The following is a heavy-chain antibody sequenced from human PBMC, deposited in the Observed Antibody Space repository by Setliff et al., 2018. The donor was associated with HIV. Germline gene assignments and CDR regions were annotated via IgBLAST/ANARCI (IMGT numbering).Heavy chain of an antibody. CDR1: GGSISSYY. Sequence: SETLSLTCTVSGGSISSYYWSWIRQPPGKGLEWIGSIYFTGSSDNNPSLKSRVTLSVDTSKHQFSLKLSSVTAADTAVYYCATSSGVNWGQGTLVTVSS. CDR2: IYFTGSS. CDR3: ATSSGVN. J-gene: IGHJ4*02. D-gene: IGHD6-19*01. V-gene: IGHV4-59*01.